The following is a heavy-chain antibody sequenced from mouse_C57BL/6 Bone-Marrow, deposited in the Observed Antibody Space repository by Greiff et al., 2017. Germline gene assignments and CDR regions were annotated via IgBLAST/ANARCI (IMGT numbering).Heavy chain of an antibody. CDR3: TRERLDYFDY. CDR2: ISDGGSYT. D-gene: IGHD2-4*01. J-gene: IGHJ2*01. CDR1: GFTLSSYA. V-gene: IGHV5-4*01. Sequence: EVHLVESGGGLVKPGGSLKLSCAASGFTLSSYAMPWVRQTPEKRLEWVATISDGGSYTYYPDNVKGRFTISRDNAKNDLYLQMSHLKSENTAMYYCTRERLDYFDYWGQGTTLTVSS.